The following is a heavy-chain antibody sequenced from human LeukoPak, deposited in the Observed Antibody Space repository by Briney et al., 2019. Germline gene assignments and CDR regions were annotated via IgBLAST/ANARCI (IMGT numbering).Heavy chain of an antibody. V-gene: IGHV3-7*03. Sequence: PGGSLRLSCAASGFTFSSYWITWVRQAPGKGLAWVANIKEDGGEKYYVDSVKGRFTISKDNAKNSVSLQMNSLRAEDTAVYYCAKDLEVGATTIGYWGQGTLVTVSS. CDR1: GFTFSSYW. D-gene: IGHD1-26*01. CDR2: IKEDGGEK. J-gene: IGHJ4*02. CDR3: AKDLEVGATTIGY.